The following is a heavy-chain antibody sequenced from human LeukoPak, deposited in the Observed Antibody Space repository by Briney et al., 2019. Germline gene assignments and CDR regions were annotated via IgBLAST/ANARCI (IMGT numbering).Heavy chain of an antibody. Sequence: PSETLSLTCSVSGGSISSYFLSWLRQPAGKGLEWIGRIHSGTTTYNPSLKSRVTMSLDTSKNQVSLTLRSVTAADTVLYYCTRDSGTTGEVKFDPWGQGTLVTVSS. CDR3: TRDSGTTGEVKFDP. D-gene: IGHD4-17*01. V-gene: IGHV4-4*07. J-gene: IGHJ5*02. CDR2: IHSGTT. CDR1: GGSISSYF.